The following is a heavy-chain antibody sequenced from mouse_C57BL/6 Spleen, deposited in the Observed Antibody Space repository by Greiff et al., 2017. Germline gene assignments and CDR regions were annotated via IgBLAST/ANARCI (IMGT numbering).Heavy chain of an antibody. CDR1: GYTFTDYE. V-gene: IGHV1-15*01. CDR2: IDPETGGT. CDR3: TRHSNYAYAMDY. D-gene: IGHD2-5*01. Sequence: VQLVESGAELVRPGASVTLSCKASGYTFTDYEMHWVKQTPVHGLEWIGAIDPETGGTAYNQKFKGKAILTADKSSSTAYMELRSLTSEDSAVYYCTRHSNYAYAMDYWGQGTSVTVSS. J-gene: IGHJ4*01.